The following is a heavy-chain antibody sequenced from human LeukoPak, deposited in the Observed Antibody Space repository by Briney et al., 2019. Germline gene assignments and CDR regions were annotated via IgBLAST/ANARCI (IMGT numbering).Heavy chain of an antibody. J-gene: IGHJ5*02. CDR3: ARLLGYWSSTSCSAGLNWFDP. CDR2: IYPGDSDT. CDR1: GYSFTSYW. Sequence: GESLKISCKGSGYSFTSYWIGWVRQMPGKGLEWMGIIYPGDSDTRYSPSFQGQVTISADKSISTAYLQWSSLKASDTAMYYYARLLGYWSSTSCSAGLNWFDPWCQGTPVTVSS. V-gene: IGHV5-51*01. D-gene: IGHD2-2*01.